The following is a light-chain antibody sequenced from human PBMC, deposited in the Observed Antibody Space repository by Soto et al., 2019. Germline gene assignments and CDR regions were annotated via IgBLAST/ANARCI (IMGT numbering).Light chain of an antibody. CDR3: CSYAGSSTFLYV. V-gene: IGLV2-23*03. Sequence: QSVLTQPASVSGSPGQSITISCTGTSSDVGGYNYVSWYQQHPGKAPKVMIYEGSKRPSGVSNRFSGSKSGNTASLTISGLQAEDEADYYCCSYAGSSTFLYVFGTGTKLTVL. CDR1: SSDVGGYNY. CDR2: EGS. J-gene: IGLJ1*01.